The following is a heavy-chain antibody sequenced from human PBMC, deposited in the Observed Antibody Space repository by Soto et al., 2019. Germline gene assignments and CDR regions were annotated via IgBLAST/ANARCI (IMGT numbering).Heavy chain of an antibody. Sequence: SETLSLTCSVSGGSMRKFYWSWIRKTAGEGLEWMGRVYATGTSDYNPSLRSRIAMSVDISKKTFSLRLRSVTAADTGVYYCIRDGSKTLRDCFDPWGQGILVTVS. V-gene: IGHV4-4*07. J-gene: IGHJ5*02. D-gene: IGHD4-17*01. CDR1: GGSMRKFY. CDR3: IRDGSKTLRDCFDP. CDR2: VYATGTS.